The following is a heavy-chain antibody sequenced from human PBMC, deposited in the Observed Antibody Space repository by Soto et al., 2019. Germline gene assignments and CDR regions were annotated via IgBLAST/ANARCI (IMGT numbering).Heavy chain of an antibody. CDR2: IKQDGSEK. CDR3: ASLEDSSSWYSYYYYGMDV. Sequence: PGGSLRLSCAASGFTFSSYWMSWVRQAPGKGLEWVANIKQDGSEKYYVDSVKGRFTISRDNAKNSLYLQMNGLRAEDTAVYYCASLEDSSSWYSYYYYGMDVWGQGTTVTVSS. J-gene: IGHJ6*02. D-gene: IGHD6-13*01. V-gene: IGHV3-7*01. CDR1: GFTFSSYW.